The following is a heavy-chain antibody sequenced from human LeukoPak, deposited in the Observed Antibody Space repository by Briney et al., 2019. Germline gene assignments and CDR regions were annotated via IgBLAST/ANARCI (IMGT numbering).Heavy chain of an antibody. J-gene: IGHJ4*02. CDR3: AGYATGMFAVDQ. V-gene: IGHV4-59*01. D-gene: IGHD5-12*01. CDR1: GGSISSYY. Sequence: SETLSLTCTVSGGSISSYYWSWIRQPPGKGLEWLGYTSYSGSTNYNPSLKSRVTMSIDMSKNQFSLKLSSVTAADTAVYSFAGYATGMFAVDQWGQGTLVTVSS. CDR2: TSYSGST.